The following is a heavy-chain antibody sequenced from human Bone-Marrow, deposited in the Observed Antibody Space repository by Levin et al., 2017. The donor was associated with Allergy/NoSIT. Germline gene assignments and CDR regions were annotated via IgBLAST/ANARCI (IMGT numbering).Heavy chain of an antibody. J-gene: IGHJ4*02. D-gene: IGHD5-24*01. Sequence: ASVKVSCKTSGYTFTGYYMHWLRQAPGQGLEWMGWINPNSGDTNYAQRFQGRVTMTRDTPISTAYMDLSRLRSDDTAVYYCARVIRDGYNSGSYYFDYWGQGTLVTVSS. CDR1: GYTFTGYY. CDR2: INPNSGDT. V-gene: IGHV1-2*02. CDR3: ARVIRDGYNSGSYYFDY.